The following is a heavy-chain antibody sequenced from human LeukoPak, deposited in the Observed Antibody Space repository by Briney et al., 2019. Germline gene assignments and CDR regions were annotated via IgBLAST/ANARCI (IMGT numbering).Heavy chain of an antibody. D-gene: IGHD4-23*01. CDR3: ARDTAGGNHDAFDI. CDR1: GFTFSTYE. Sequence: GGSLRLSCAASGFTFSTYEMNWVRQAPGEGLEWVSYISGSGSAISYVDSVTGRFTISRDNAKGSLFLQMNSLTAEDTAVYYCARDTAGGNHDAFDIWGQGTMVTVSS. J-gene: IGHJ3*02. V-gene: IGHV3-48*03. CDR2: ISGSGSAI.